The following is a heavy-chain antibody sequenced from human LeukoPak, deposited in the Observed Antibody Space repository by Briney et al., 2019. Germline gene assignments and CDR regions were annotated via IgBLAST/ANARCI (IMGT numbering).Heavy chain of an antibody. Sequence: SETLSLTCAVYGGSLSGYYWSWIRQPPGKGLEWIGEINHSGRTNYNPSLKSRVTISVDTSKNQFSLKLSSVTAADTAVYYCAGSGYSYPFDYWGQGTLVTVSS. CDR1: GGSLSGYY. CDR3: AGSGYSYPFDY. CDR2: INHSGRT. J-gene: IGHJ4*02. V-gene: IGHV4-34*01. D-gene: IGHD5-18*01.